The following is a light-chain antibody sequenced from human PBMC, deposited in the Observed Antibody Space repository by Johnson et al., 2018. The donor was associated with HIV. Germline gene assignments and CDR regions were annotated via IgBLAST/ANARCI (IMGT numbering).Light chain of an antibody. CDR2: ENT. J-gene: IGLJ1*01. CDR3: ATLDRSLSAGGV. CDR1: SSNIGNNY. V-gene: IGLV1-51*02. Sequence: QSVLTQPPSVSAAPGQKVTISCSGSSSNIGNNYVSWYQHLPGTAPKLLIYENTKRPSGVPDRFSGSKSGSSATLGITGLQTGDEADYYCATLDRSLSAGGVFGTGTKVTVL.